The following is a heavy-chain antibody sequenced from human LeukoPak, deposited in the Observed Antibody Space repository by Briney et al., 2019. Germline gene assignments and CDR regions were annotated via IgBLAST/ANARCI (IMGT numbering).Heavy chain of an antibody. CDR2: INPNSGGT. Sequence: ASVKVSCKASGYTFTGYYMHLVRQAPGQGLEWMGWINPNSGGTNYAQKFQGRVTMTRDTSISTAYMELSRLRSDDTAVYYCARGPYDSSGYYPRWGQGTLVTVSS. D-gene: IGHD3-22*01. V-gene: IGHV1-2*02. CDR3: ARGPYDSSGYYPR. CDR1: GYTFTGYY. J-gene: IGHJ4*02.